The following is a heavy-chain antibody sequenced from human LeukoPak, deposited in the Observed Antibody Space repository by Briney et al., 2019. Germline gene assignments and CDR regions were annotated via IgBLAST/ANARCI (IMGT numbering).Heavy chain of an antibody. CDR3: AREALEDYGMDV. V-gene: IGHV3-21*01. Sequence: GGSLRLSCAASGFTFSSYSMNWVRQAPGKGLEWVSSISSSSSYIYYADSVKGRFTISRDNSKNTLYLQMNSLRAEDTAVYYCAREALEDYGMDVWGQGTTVTVSS. D-gene: IGHD3-3*01. CDR2: ISSSSSYI. J-gene: IGHJ6*02. CDR1: GFTFSSYS.